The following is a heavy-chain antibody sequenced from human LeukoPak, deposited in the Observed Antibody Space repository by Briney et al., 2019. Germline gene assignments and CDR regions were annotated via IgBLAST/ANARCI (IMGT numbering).Heavy chain of an antibody. Sequence: GKSLTLSCVASRFTFSHYGMHWVRQAPGKGLGWVAVIWNDGSSQYCADSVKGRFTISRDNSQNTVYLQMNSLRADDTAVYYCAKDAQRGFDYSNSLEYWGQGTLVTVSS. CDR1: RFTFSHYG. CDR3: AKDAQRGFDYSNSLEY. J-gene: IGHJ4*02. V-gene: IGHV3-33*06. D-gene: IGHD4-11*01. CDR2: IWNDGSSQ.